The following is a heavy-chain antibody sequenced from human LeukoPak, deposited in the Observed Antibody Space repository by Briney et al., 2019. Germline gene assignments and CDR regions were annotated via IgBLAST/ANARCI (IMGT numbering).Heavy chain of an antibody. J-gene: IGHJ4*02. CDR1: GGSFSGYY. V-gene: IGHV4-34*01. CDR2: INHSGST. D-gene: IGHD2-2*01. CDR3: ARYRRGRSVYHFDY. Sequence: LSETLSLTCAVYGGSFSGYYWSWIRQPPGKGLEWIGEINHSGSTNYNPSLKSRVTISVDTSKNQFSLKLSSVTAADTAVYYCARYRRGRSVYHFDYWGQGTLVTVSS.